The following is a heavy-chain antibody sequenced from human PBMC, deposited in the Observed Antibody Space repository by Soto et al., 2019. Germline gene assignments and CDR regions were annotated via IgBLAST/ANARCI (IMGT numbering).Heavy chain of an antibody. CDR3: ARVGASEVDY. Sequence: ASVKVSCKASGYPFTGYYMHWVRQAPGQGPEWMGWINPNSGGTNYGQKFQGRVTMTGNTSISTAYMELSRLRSDDTAVYYGARVGASEVDYWGQGTLVTVSS. CDR2: INPNSGGT. CDR1: GYPFTGYY. V-gene: IGHV1-2*02. J-gene: IGHJ4*02. D-gene: IGHD1-26*01.